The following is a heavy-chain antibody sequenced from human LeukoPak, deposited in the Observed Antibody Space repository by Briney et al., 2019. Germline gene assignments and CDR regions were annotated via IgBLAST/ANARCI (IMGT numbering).Heavy chain of an antibody. Sequence: GSLRLSCAASGFTFSNFSLNWVRQAPGKGLEWVSSISSSSSYIYYADSVKGRFTISRDNAKNSLYLQMNSLRAEDTAVYYCARDHRRGFDYWGQGTLVTVSS. CDR2: ISSSSSYI. CDR1: GFTFSNFS. J-gene: IGHJ4*02. V-gene: IGHV3-21*01. CDR3: ARDHRRGFDY.